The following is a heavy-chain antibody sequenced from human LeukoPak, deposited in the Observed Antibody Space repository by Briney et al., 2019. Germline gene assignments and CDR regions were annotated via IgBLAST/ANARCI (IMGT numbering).Heavy chain of an antibody. V-gene: IGHV4-59*01. D-gene: IGHD3-22*01. J-gene: IGHJ4*02. CDR2: IYYSGST. Sequence: SETLSLTCNVSGASLSSYYWSWIRQPPGKGLEWIGYIYYSGSTNYNPSLKSRVTISVDTSKNQFSLKLSSVTAADTAVYYCARGAYDDSSGYYYALFFDYWGQGTLVTVSS. CDR3: ARGAYDDSSGYYYALFFDY. CDR1: GASLSSYY.